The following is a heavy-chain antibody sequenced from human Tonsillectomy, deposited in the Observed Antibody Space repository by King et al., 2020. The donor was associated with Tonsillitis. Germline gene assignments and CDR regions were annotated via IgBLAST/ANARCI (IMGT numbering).Heavy chain of an antibody. Sequence: QLVQSGAEVKKPGASVKVSCKASGYTFTSYGISWVRQAPGQGLEWMGWISAYNGNTNYAQKLQGRVTMTTDTSTSTAYKELRSLRSDDTAVYYCARTDSYYDILTGYFFGGGYFQHWGQGTLVTVSS. J-gene: IGHJ1*01. CDR2: ISAYNGNT. CDR3: ARTDSYYDILTGYFFGGGYFQH. CDR1: GYTFTSYG. D-gene: IGHD3-9*01. V-gene: IGHV1-18*01.